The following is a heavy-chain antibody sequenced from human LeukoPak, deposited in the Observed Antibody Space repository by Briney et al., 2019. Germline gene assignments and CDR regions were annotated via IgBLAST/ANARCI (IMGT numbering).Heavy chain of an antibody. CDR3: ARDNYYHYDY. J-gene: IGHJ4*02. Sequence: ASVKVSCKVSGYTLTELSMHWVRQAPGKGLEWMGWINTNTGNPTYAQGFTGRFVFSLDTSVSTAYLQISSLKAEDTAVYYCARDNYYHYDYWGQGTLVTVSS. D-gene: IGHD3-10*01. CDR1: GYTLTELS. V-gene: IGHV7-4-1*02. CDR2: INTNTGNP.